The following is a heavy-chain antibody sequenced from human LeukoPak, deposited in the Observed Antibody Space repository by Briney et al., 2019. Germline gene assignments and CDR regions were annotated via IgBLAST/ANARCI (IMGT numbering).Heavy chain of an antibody. CDR3: AKDIHSRGIAAAGINYYYGMDV. CDR1: GFTFDDYA. D-gene: IGHD6-13*01. Sequence: GGFLRLSCAASGFTFDDYAMHWVRQAPGKGLEWVSLISGDGGSTYYADSVKGRFTISRDDSKNSLYLQMNSLRTEDTALYYCAKDIHSRGIAAAGINYYYGMDVWGQGTTVTVSS. V-gene: IGHV3-43*02. CDR2: ISGDGGST. J-gene: IGHJ6*02.